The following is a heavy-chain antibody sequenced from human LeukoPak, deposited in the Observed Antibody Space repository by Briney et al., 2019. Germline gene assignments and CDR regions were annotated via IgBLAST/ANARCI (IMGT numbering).Heavy chain of an antibody. CDR1: GFTFSSYG. V-gene: IGHV3-33*01. Sequence: GGSLRLSCAASGFTFSSYGMHWVREAPGKGLEWVAVIWYDGSNKYYADSVKGRFTISRDNSKNTLYLQMNSLRAEDTAVYYCARYYGPGWFDPWGQGTLVTVCS. D-gene: IGHD4-17*01. J-gene: IGHJ5*02. CDR3: ARYYGPGWFDP. CDR2: IWYDGSNK.